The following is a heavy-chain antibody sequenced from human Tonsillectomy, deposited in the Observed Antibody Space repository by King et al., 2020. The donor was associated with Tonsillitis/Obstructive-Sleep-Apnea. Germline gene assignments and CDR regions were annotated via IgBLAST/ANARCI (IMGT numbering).Heavy chain of an antibody. CDR1: GFTFSSYG. V-gene: IGHV3-30*18. J-gene: IGHJ3*02. Sequence: VQLVESGGGVVQPGRSLRLSCAASGFTFSSYGMHWVRQAPGKGLEWVAVISYDGSNKYYADSVKGRFTISRDNSKNTLYLQMNSLGAEDTAVYYCAKDFGVAFDIWGQGTMVTVSS. CDR3: AKDFGVAFDI. CDR2: ISYDGSNK. D-gene: IGHD3-3*01.